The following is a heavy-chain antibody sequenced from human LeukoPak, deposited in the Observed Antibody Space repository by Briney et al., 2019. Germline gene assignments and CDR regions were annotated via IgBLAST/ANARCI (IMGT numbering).Heavy chain of an antibody. J-gene: IGHJ6*04. D-gene: IGHD3-10*01. V-gene: IGHV5-10-1*01. CDR3: ARHMVRGVDYYYYGMDV. Sequence: TSGESLSISGKGSGYSFTSYWISWAGHMPGKGLEWMGRIDPSDSYTNYSPSFQGHVTISADKSISTAYLQWSSLKASDTAMYYCARHMVRGVDYYYYGMDVWGKGTTVTVSS. CDR2: IDPSDSYT. CDR1: GYSFTSYW.